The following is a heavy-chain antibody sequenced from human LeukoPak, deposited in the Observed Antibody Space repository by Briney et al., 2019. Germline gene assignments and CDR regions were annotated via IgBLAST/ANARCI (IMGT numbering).Heavy chain of an antibody. CDR1: GGSISSNY. CDR2: THYSGRT. D-gene: IGHD1-26*01. Sequence: SETLSLTCTVSGGSISSNYWSWIRQPPGRGLEWIGYTHYSGRTNYNPSLKSRVTISVDISKNQFSLKLSSVTAADTAVYYCARAKTGSYAYYFDYWGQGTLVTVSS. CDR3: ARAKTGSYAYYFDY. V-gene: IGHV4-59*01. J-gene: IGHJ4*02.